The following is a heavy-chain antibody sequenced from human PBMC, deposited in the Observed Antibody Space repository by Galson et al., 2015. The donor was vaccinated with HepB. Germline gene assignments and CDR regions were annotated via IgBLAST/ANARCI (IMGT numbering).Heavy chain of an antibody. J-gene: IGHJ3*02. Sequence: SLRLSCAASGFTFSSYAMHWVRQAPGKGLEWVAVISYDGSNKYYADSVKGQFTISRDNSKNTLYLQMNSLRAEDTAVYYCARDKSAFDIWGQGTMVTVSS. V-gene: IGHV3-30*04. CDR3: ARDKSAFDI. CDR1: GFTFSSYA. CDR2: ISYDGSNK.